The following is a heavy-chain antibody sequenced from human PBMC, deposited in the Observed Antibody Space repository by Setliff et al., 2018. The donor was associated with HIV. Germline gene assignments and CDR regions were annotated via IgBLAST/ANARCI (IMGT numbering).Heavy chain of an antibody. CDR2: ITHSGST. CDR3: ARDRRSIFGVDTKNWFDP. J-gene: IGHJ5*02. D-gene: IGHD3-3*01. V-gene: IGHV4-34*01. Sequence: SETLSLTCAVYGGSFSGYYWTWIRQPPGKGLEWIGEITHSGSTNYNPSLETRVTISVDTSKNQFSLKLSSVTAADTAVYYCARDRRSIFGVDTKNWFDPWGQGTLVTVSS. CDR1: GGSFSGYY.